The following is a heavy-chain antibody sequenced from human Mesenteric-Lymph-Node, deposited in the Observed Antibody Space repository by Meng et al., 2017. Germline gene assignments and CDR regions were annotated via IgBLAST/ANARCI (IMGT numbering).Heavy chain of an antibody. D-gene: IGHD2-2*01. CDR3: AKDQCRTTTSCYVDY. V-gene: IGHV3-23*01. Sequence: SCAASGFTFSTYAMSWVRRAPGKGLEWISTISVSSDATYYADSVKGRFTVSRDNSKNTVYLQMNSLRAEDTAVYYCAKDQCRTTTSCYVDYWGQGTLVTVSS. CDR1: GFTFSTYA. CDR2: ISVSSDAT. J-gene: IGHJ4*02.